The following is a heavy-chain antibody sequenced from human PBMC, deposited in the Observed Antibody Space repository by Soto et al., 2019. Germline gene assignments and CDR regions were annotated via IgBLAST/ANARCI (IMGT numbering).Heavy chain of an antibody. V-gene: IGHV4-59*01. CDR2: IYYSGST. D-gene: IGHD5-12*01. Sequence: QVQLQESGPGLVKPSETLSLTCTVSGGSISSYYWSWIRQPPGKGLEWIGYIYYSGSTNYNPSLKSRVTISVDTSKNQFSLKLSSVTAADTAVYYCARGGRWLQLAWGFDYWGQGTLVTVSS. CDR3: ARGGRWLQLAWGFDY. J-gene: IGHJ4*02. CDR1: GGSISSYY.